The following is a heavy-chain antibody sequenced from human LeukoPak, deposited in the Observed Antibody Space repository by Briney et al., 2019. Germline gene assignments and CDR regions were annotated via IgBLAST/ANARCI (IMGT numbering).Heavy chain of an antibody. J-gene: IGHJ4*02. CDR1: GFTFSSYW. Sequence: PGGSLRLSCAASGFTFSSYWMSWVRQAPGKGLEWVANIKQDGSEKYYVDSVKGRFTISRDNAKNSLYLQMNSLRAEDTAVYYCARDLRYYYDSSGSLDYWGQGTLVTVSS. CDR2: IKQDGSEK. D-gene: IGHD3-22*01. V-gene: IGHV3-7*01. CDR3: ARDLRYYYDSSGSLDY.